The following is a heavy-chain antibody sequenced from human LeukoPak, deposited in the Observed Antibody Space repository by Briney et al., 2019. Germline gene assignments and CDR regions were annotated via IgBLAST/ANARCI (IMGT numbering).Heavy chain of an antibody. CDR3: ARGHYYDSSGFSPLGY. J-gene: IGHJ4*02. D-gene: IGHD3-22*01. CDR1: GFTFSDYY. CDR2: IGNSGTTT. Sequence: GSLRLSCAASGFTFSDYYMSWIRQAPGKGLEWVSGIGNSGTTTDYADSVRGRFTISRDNSKNTLYLQMNSQRAEDTAVYYCARGHYYDSSGFSPLGYWGQGTLVTVSS. V-gene: IGHV3-11*01.